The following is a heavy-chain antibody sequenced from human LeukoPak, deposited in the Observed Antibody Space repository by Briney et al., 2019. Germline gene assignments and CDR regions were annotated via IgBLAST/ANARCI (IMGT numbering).Heavy chain of an antibody. V-gene: IGHV3-53*01. CDR2: IYSGGST. D-gene: IGHD6-6*01. J-gene: IGHJ3*01. Sequence: GGSLRLSCAASGFTVSRNYMSRVRQAPGKGLEWVSVIYSGGSTYYADSVKGRFTISRDNAKNSLYLQINSLRAEDTAVYYCARSSYSSSSSVWGQGTMVTVSS. CDR1: GFTVSRNY. CDR3: ARSSYSSSSSV.